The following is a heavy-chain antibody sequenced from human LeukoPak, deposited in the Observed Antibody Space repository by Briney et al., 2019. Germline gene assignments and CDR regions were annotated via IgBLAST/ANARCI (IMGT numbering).Heavy chain of an antibody. Sequence: AGGSLRLSCAASWFTVSSHYKGLVRQAPGEGLEWGSVIYSGGSTYYADSVKGRFTISRHNSKNTLYLQMNSLRAEDTAVYYCASSSGWYGDAFDIWGQGTMVTVSS. CDR2: IYSGGST. D-gene: IGHD6-19*01. CDR3: ASSSGWYGDAFDI. CDR1: WFTVSSHY. V-gene: IGHV3-53*04. J-gene: IGHJ3*02.